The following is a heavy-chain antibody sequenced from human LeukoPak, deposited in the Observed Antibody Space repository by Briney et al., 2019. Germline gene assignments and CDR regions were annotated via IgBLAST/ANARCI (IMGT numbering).Heavy chain of an antibody. CDR2: IYWDDDK. J-gene: IGHJ4*02. V-gene: IGHV2-5*02. Sequence: SGPTLVNPTQTLTLTCTFSGFSLSTSGVGVGWIRQPPGKALEWLALIYWDDDKRYSPSLKSRLTITKDTSKNQVVLTTTNMDPVDTATYYCAHRLNYYGSGSYYPYYFDYWGQGTLVTVSS. CDR3: AHRLNYYGSGSYYPYYFDY. D-gene: IGHD3-10*01. CDR1: GFSLSTSGVG.